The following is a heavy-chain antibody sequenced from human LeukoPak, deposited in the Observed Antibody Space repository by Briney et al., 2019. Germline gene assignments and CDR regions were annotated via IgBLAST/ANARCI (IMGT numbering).Heavy chain of an antibody. Sequence: GGPLRLSCAASGFNFSSYGMHWVRRAPGKGLAWVAVISHDGSNKYYEDSVKGRFTISRDNSKNTLYLQMNSLRAEDTAVYYCAKSGAAGMDVWGQGTTVAVSS. J-gene: IGHJ6*02. V-gene: IGHV3-30*18. CDR3: AKSGAAGMDV. CDR2: ISHDGSNK. CDR1: GFNFSSYG. D-gene: IGHD6-13*01.